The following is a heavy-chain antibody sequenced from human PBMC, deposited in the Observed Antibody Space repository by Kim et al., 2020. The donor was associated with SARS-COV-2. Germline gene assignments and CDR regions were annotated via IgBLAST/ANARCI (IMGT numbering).Heavy chain of an antibody. J-gene: IGHJ3*02. CDR2: IIPIFGTA. CDR3: AREYCSSTSCYTGYDAFDI. D-gene: IGHD2-2*02. CDR1: GGTFSSYA. Sequence: SVKVSCKASGGTFSSYAISWVRQAPGQGLEWMGGIIPIFGTANYAQKFQGRVTITADESTSTAYMELSSLRSEDTAVYYCAREYCSSTSCYTGYDAFDIWGQGTMVTVSS. V-gene: IGHV1-69*13.